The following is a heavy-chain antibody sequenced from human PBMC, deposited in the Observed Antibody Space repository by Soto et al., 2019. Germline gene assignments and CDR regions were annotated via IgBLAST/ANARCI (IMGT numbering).Heavy chain of an antibody. CDR1: GGSISSGGYY. Sequence: SETLSLTCTVSGGSISSGGYYWSWIRQHPGKGLEWIGYIYYSGSTYYNPSLKSRVTISVDTSKNQFSLKLSSVTAADTAVYYCARDNPAGATSFFDYWGQGTLVTVSS. CDR2: IYYSGST. D-gene: IGHD1-26*01. V-gene: IGHV4-31*03. CDR3: ARDNPAGATSFFDY. J-gene: IGHJ4*02.